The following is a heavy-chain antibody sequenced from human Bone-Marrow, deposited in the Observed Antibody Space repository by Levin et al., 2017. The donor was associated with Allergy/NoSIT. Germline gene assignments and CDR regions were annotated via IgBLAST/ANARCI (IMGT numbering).Heavy chain of an antibody. CDR3: AALGRPMVRGKYFFDY. Sequence: AASVKVSCKASGYSFTGYYIHWVRQTPGQGLEWMGWINPHSGATNYAQSAQGRVTLTRDTSISTAYMDLHSLTSDDTAVYYCAALGRPMVRGKYFFDYWGQGTLITVSS. CDR1: GYSFTGYY. J-gene: IGHJ4*02. CDR2: INPHSGAT. D-gene: IGHD3-10*01. V-gene: IGHV1-2*02.